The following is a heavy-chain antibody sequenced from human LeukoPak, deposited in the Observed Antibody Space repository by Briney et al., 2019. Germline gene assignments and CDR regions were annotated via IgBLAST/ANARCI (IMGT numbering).Heavy chain of an antibody. CDR2: ISVSGDST. Sequence: GGSLRLSCAASGFTFSSYAFTWVRQAPGKGLEWLSAISVSGDSTYHADSVKGRFAISRDNSKNTLFLQMNSLRAEDTAVYYCAERDSHSGTYVIDYWGQGTLVTVSS. CDR3: AERDSHSGTYVIDY. J-gene: IGHJ4*02. V-gene: IGHV3-23*01. CDR1: GFTFSSYA. D-gene: IGHD3-10*01.